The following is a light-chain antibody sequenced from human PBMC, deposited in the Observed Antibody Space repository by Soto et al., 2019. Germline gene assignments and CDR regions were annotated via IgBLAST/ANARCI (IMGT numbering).Light chain of an antibody. CDR1: QSVNSN. CDR3: QQYDNWPQT. CDR2: GAS. V-gene: IGKV3-15*01. J-gene: IGKJ1*01. Sequence: EIVLTQSPGTLSFPPGERATLSCRASQSVNSNLAWYQQKLGQAPRVLIYGASTRATGIPDRFSGSGSGTEFTLTISRLQPVDFAVYYCQQYDNWPQTFGQGTKVDIK.